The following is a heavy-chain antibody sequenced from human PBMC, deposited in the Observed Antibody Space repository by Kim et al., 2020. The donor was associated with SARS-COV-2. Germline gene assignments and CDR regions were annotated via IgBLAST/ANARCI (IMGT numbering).Heavy chain of an antibody. CDR3: ARDGALWFGELLSENWFDA. CDR2: IWYDGSNK. CDR1: GFTFSSYG. J-gene: IGHJ5*02. V-gene: IGHV3-33*08. D-gene: IGHD3-10*01. Sequence: GGSLRLSCAASGFTFSSYGMHWVRQAPGKGLEWVAVIWYDGSNKYYADSVKGRFTISRDNSKNTLYLQMNSLRAENTAVYYCARDGALWFGELLSENWFDAWGQGTLVTVSS.